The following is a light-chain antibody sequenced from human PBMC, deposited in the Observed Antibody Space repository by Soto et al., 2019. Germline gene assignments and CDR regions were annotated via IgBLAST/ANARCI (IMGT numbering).Light chain of an antibody. CDR1: QSIGNW. CDR2: EAS. Sequence: IRMTQAPSTQSASVGGRGTTIRRASQSIGNWLAWYQQKPGQAPKFLIYEASSLESGIPSRFSGRGSGTEFTLTISGLQPGDFATYYCQQYKSYPLTCGQGTKVDI. CDR3: QQYKSYPLT. J-gene: IGKJ1*01. V-gene: IGKV1-5*03.